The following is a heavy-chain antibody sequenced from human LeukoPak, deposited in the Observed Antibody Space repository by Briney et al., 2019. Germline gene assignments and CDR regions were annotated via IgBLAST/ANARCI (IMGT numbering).Heavy chain of an antibody. D-gene: IGHD3-22*01. Sequence: GGSLRLSCAASGFTVSNNYMSWVRQAPRKGLEWVSVIYSGGSTYYADSVKGRFTISRDNSKNTLYLQMDSLRAEDTAVYYCARIKYYYDSSGYYYDAFDIWGQGTMVTVSS. CDR1: GFTVSNNY. V-gene: IGHV3-53*01. J-gene: IGHJ3*02. CDR2: IYSGGST. CDR3: ARIKYYYDSSGYYYDAFDI.